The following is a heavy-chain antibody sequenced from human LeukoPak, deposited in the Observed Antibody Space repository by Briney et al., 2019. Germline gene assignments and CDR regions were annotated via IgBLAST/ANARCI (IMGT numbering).Heavy chain of an antibody. D-gene: IGHD4-17*01. J-gene: IGHJ6*02. V-gene: IGHV3-23*01. CDR3: AKKIHYGDYDYYYGMDV. CDR1: GFTFSAYA. CDR2: IRGSGGST. Sequence: GGSLRLSCEASGFTFSAYAMTWVRQAPGKGLEWVSGIRGSGGSTYYADSVKGRFTISRDISKNTLYLQMNSLRAEDTALYYCAKKIHYGDYDYYYGMDVWGQGTTVTVSS.